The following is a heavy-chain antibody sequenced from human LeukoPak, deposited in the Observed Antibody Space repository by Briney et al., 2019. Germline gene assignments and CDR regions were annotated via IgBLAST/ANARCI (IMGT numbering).Heavy chain of an antibody. CDR1: GYTFTSYA. J-gene: IGHJ3*02. CDR2: INAGNGNT. Sequence: ASVKVSCKASGYTFTSYAMHWVRQAPGQRLEWMGWINAGNGNTKYSQEFQGRVTITRDTSAGTAYMELSSLRSEDMAVYYCARNGDYAPGAFDIWGQGTMVTVSS. CDR3: ARNGDYAPGAFDI. D-gene: IGHD4-17*01. V-gene: IGHV1-3*03.